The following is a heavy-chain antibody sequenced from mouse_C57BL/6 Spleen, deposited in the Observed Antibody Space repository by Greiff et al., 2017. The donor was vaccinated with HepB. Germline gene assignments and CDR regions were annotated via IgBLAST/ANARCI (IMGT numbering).Heavy chain of an antibody. CDR3: ARSGGTGVFAY. Sequence: VQLQQPGAELVMPGASVKLSCKASGYTFTSYWMHWVKQRPGQGLEWIGEIDPSDSYTNYNQKFKGKSTLTVDKSSSTAYMQLSSLTSEDSAVYYCARSGGTGVFAYWGQGTLVTVSA. CDR2: IDPSDSYT. D-gene: IGHD3-3*01. V-gene: IGHV1-69*01. CDR1: GYTFTSYW. J-gene: IGHJ3*01.